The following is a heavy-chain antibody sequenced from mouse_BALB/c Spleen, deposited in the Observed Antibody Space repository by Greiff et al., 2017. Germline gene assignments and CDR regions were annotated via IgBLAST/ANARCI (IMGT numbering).Heavy chain of an antibody. CDR2: IYPGSSDT. CDR3: TRVGPYYCGSSYYYFDD. D-gene: IGHD1-1*01. Sequence: VQLQQSGTVLARPGASVKMSCKASGYTFTSYWMHWVKQRPGQGLEWIGAIYPGSSDTSYNQKFKGKAKLTAVTSTSTAYMELSSLTHEDSAVYYCTRVGPYYCGSSYYYFDDWGQGTTLTVSS. V-gene: IGHV1-5*01. CDR1: GYTFTSYW. J-gene: IGHJ2*01.